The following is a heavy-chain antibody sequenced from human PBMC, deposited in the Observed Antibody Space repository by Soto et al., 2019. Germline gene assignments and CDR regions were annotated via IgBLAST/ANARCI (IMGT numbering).Heavy chain of an antibody. D-gene: IGHD3-22*01. CDR3: ARERSRYDRSGYYRPDY. CDR2: IIPILGTP. J-gene: IGHJ4*02. CDR1: GDTFSTYS. V-gene: IGHV1-69*08. Sequence: SVKGSGKVSGDTFSTYSISWARQAPVQGLEWLGGIIPILGTPSYAQRFQDRVTITADKSTSTAYMELSRLRSEDTAVYYCARERSRYDRSGYYRPDYWGQGTLVTVSS.